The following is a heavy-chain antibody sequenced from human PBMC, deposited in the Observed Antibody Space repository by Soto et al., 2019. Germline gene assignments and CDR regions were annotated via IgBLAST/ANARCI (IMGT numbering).Heavy chain of an antibody. Sequence: GGSLRLSCAASGFTFSSYAMSWVRQAPGKGLEWVSAISGSGGSTYYADSVKGRFTISRDNSKNTLYLQMNSLRAEDTAVYYCAKDPPASYSYYYYGMDFWGQGTTVTVSS. D-gene: IGHD6-6*01. V-gene: IGHV3-23*01. CDR2: ISGSGGST. J-gene: IGHJ6*02. CDR3: AKDPPASYSYYYYGMDF. CDR1: GFTFSSYA.